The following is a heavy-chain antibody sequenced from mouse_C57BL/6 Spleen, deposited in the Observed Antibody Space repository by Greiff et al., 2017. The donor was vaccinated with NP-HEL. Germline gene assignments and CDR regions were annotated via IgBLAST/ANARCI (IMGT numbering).Heavy chain of an antibody. CDR1: GFNIKNTY. CDR2: IDTANVNT. D-gene: IGHD1-1*01. J-gene: IGHJ1*03. Sequence: VQLQQSVAELVRPGASVKLSCTASGFNIKNTYMHWVKQRPEQGLEWIGRIDTANVNTKYAPKFPGKATLTADTSSNTSYLQLSSLTSEDTAIYYCAPITTVVADWYFDVWGTGTTVTVSS. CDR3: APITTVVADWYFDV. V-gene: IGHV14-3*01.